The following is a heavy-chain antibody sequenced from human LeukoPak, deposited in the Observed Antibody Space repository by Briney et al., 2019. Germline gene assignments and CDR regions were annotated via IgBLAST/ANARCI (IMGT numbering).Heavy chain of an antibody. J-gene: IGHJ4*02. Sequence: GGSLRLSCAASGFTFSSYSFNWVRQAPGKGLEWVTSISSASTYIYYAGSVKGRFTVSRDNAKNSVYLQMNSLRAEDTAVYYCARDRIAAAGTPVNYFDYWGQGTLVTVSS. D-gene: IGHD6-13*01. CDR3: ARDRIAAAGTPVNYFDY. V-gene: IGHV3-21*01. CDR1: GFTFSSYS. CDR2: ISSASTYI.